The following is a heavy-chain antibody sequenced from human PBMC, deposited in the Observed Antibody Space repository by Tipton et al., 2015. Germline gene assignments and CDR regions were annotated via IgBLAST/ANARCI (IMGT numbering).Heavy chain of an antibody. D-gene: IGHD3-10*01. J-gene: IGHJ4*02. V-gene: IGHV3-21*01. CDR1: GLTFSDTW. CDR3: ARGRFGDLPYFDS. CDR2: FSRTGAYI. Sequence: SLRLSCIVSGLTFSDTWMNWVRQAPGKGLEWVSLFSRTGAYIYYADSVKGRFTISRDNAKSSLYLQMNSLRAEDSAIYYCARGRFGDLPYFDSWGQGTLVTVSS.